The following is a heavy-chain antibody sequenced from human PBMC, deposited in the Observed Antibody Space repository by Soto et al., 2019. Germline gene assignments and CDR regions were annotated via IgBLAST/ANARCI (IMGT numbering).Heavy chain of an antibody. CDR2: IYSVSGT. V-gene: IGHV3-53*01. J-gene: IGHJ6*02. CDR3: AREKDGMDV. CDR1: GFAISDNY. Sequence: AGGSLRLSCAASGFAISDNYMTWVRQAPGKGLEWVSVIYSVSGTFYADSVKGRFTISRDNSKNTVYLQMNSLRAEDMAVYYCAREKDGMDVWGQGTTVTVSS.